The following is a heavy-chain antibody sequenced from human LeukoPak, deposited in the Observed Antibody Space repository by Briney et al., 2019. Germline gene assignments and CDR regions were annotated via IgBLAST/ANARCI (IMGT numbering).Heavy chain of an antibody. Sequence: HPGRSLRLSCAASGFTFSSYAMHWVRQAPGKGLEWVAVISYDGSNKYYADSVKGRFTISRDNSKNTLYLQMNSLRVEDTAVYYCARVGCSGGSCYITYYYYGMDVWGQGTTVTVSS. D-gene: IGHD2-15*01. CDR2: ISYDGSNK. CDR1: GFTFSSYA. CDR3: ARVGCSGGSCYITYYYYGMDV. V-gene: IGHV3-30-3*01. J-gene: IGHJ6*02.